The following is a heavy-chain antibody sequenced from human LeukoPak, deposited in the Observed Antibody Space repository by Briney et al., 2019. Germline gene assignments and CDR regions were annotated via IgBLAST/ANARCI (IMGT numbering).Heavy chain of an antibody. J-gene: IGHJ4*02. CDR3: AREGSSGWYRKFFDY. V-gene: IGHV3-74*01. CDR2: INSDGSST. Sequence: GGSLRLSCAASGFTFSSYWMHWVRQAPGKGLVWVSRINSDGSSTSYADSVKGRFTISRDNAKNTLYLQMNSLRAEGTAVYYCAREGSSGWYRKFFDYWGQGTLVTDSS. D-gene: IGHD6-19*01. CDR1: GFTFSSYW.